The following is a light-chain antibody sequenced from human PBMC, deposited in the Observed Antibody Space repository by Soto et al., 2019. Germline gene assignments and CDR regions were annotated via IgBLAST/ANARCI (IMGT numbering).Light chain of an antibody. CDR3: CSYAGSYPLYV. Sequence: QSALTQPRSVSGSPGQTVTISCIGTNSDVGGYDYVSWYQQHPGKAPKLIIHDVSERPSGVPDRFSGSKSGNTASLTISGLQAEDEADYYCCSYAGSYPLYVFGTGTKVTVL. CDR2: DVS. J-gene: IGLJ1*01. CDR1: NSDVGGYDY. V-gene: IGLV2-11*01.